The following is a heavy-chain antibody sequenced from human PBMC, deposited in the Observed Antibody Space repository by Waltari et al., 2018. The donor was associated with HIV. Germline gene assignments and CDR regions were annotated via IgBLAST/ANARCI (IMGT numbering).Heavy chain of an antibody. V-gene: IGHV3-15*02. Sequence: LEQSGGASVKSGESLRLSCKASGFIFSNAYMAWVSQAPGKGRGWVGRIKTRAYGGKREYTPSMRGKFTISRDDSKETVYLQRENLKAEDTGVYFCVRDVIPPYWFFSLDVWGPGTTVTVSS. D-gene: IGHD3-10*01. CDR1: GFIFSNAY. CDR2: IKTRAYGGKR. CDR3: VRDVIPPYWFFSLDV. J-gene: IGHJ6*02.